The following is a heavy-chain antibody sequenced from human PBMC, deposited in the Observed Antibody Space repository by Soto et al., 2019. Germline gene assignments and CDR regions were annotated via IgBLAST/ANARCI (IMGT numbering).Heavy chain of an antibody. CDR2: IIPMFGTT. Sequence: QVQLVQSGPEVKKPGSSVKVSCKTSGDTFKKFAISWVRQAPGQGPEWMGGIIPMFGTTKYTQKCQGRVTFTADKSTGTAYMELTSLMSEDKATYFCARGVVPEAGAAPQYFHYGVDVWGQGTTVPVSS. CDR1: GDTFKKFA. V-gene: IGHV1-69*06. J-gene: IGHJ6*02. CDR3: ARGVVPEAGAAPQYFHYGVDV. D-gene: IGHD6-6*01.